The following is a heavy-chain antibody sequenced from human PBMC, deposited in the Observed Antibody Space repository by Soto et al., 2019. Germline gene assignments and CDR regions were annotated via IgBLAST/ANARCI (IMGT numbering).Heavy chain of an antibody. J-gene: IGHJ4*02. CDR2: ISGSGGST. CDR1: GFTFSSYA. V-gene: IGHV3-23*01. Sequence: GGSLRLSCAASGFTFSSYAMSWVRQAPGKGLEWVSAISGSGGSTYYADSVKGRFTISRDNSKNTLYLQMNSLRAEDTAVYYCASNYYDSSGYSTPPFLEFYWGQGTLVTVSS. D-gene: IGHD3-22*01. CDR3: ASNYYDSSGYSTPPFLEFY.